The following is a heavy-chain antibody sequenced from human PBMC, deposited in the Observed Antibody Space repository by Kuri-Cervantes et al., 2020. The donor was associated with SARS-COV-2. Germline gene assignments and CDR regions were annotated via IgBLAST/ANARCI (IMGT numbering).Heavy chain of an antibody. J-gene: IGHJ3*02. CDR3: ARDLKGDIVVVPAARSVVGAFDI. D-gene: IGHD2-2*01. CDR1: GFTFSSYW. V-gene: IGHV3-7*01. Sequence: GGSLRLSCAASGFTFSSYWMSWVRQAPGKGLEWVANIKQDGSEKYYVDSVKGRFTISRDNAKNSLYLQMNSLRAEDTAVYYCARDLKGDIVVVPAARSVVGAFDIWGQGTVVTVSS. CDR2: IKQDGSEK.